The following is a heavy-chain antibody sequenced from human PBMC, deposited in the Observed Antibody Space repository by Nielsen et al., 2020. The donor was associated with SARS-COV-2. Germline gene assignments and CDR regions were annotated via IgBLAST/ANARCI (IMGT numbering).Heavy chain of an antibody. CDR3: AKDPNYGDHYFDY. D-gene: IGHD4-17*01. V-gene: IGHV3-7*03. Sequence: GESLKLSCAASGFTFGTFWMSWVSQAQGKGLEWVANINQDGNEKYSVDSVKGRFTISRDNAKNSLYLQMNSLRAEDTALYYCAKDPNYGDHYFDYWGQGTLVTVSS. CDR1: GFTFGTFW. J-gene: IGHJ4*02. CDR2: INQDGNEK.